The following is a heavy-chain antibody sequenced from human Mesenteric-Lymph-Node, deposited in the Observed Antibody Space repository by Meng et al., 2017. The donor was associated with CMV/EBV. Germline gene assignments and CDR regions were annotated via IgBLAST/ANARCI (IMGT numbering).Heavy chain of an antibody. V-gene: IGHV3-7*01. CDR2: IKQDGSEK. CDR1: GFTVSSNY. CDR3: ASGIAAAGPDY. D-gene: IGHD6-13*01. J-gene: IGHJ4*02. Sequence: GESLKISCAASGFTVSSNYMSWVRQAPGKGLEWVANIKQDGSEKYYVDSVKGRFTISRDNAKNSLYLQMNSLRAEDTAVYYCASGIAAAGPDYWGQGTLVTVSS.